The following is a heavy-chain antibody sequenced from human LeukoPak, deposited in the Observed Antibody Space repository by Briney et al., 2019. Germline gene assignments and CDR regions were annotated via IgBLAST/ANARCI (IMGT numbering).Heavy chain of an antibody. J-gene: IGHJ4*02. D-gene: IGHD3-16*01. CDR2: IYDSGRA. CDR3: VRDIYDDNN. Sequence: PSETLSLTCAVSGGSISTGGYSWSWIRRPPGKTLEWIGYIYDSGRAYYNPSLKSRVTISMDTSSNHFSLKLRSVTAADTAVYYCVRDIYDDNNWGQGTLVTVSS. V-gene: IGHV4-30-4*07. CDR1: GGSISTGGYS.